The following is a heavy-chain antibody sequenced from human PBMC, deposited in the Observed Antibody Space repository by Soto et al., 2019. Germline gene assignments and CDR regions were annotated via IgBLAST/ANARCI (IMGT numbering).Heavy chain of an antibody. CDR1: GGTFSSYA. V-gene: IGHV1-69*06. D-gene: IGHD1-26*01. Sequence: QVQLVQSGAEVKKPGSSVKVSCKASGGTFSSYAIRWVRQAPGQGLEWMGGLIPIFGTANYAQKFQGRVTITADKSTSTAYMELSSLRSEDTAVYYCASPDDSGSCQWNAFDIWGQGTMVTVSS. CDR3: ASPDDSGSCQWNAFDI. J-gene: IGHJ3*02. CDR2: LIPIFGTA.